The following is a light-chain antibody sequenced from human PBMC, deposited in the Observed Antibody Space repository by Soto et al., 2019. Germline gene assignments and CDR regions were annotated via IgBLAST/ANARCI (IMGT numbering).Light chain of an antibody. J-gene: IGKJ2*02. CDR1: ESLFGF. V-gene: IGKV3-15*01. CDR2: GVS. Sequence: DIVLTQSPATLSVSPGDRVTLSCRASESLFGFLAWYQQKPGQAPRLLMYGVSTRATGIPARFSGGGSATDITLTISSLQAEDSAFYFCQSYNDWPCASGLGTRLEI. CDR3: QSYNDWPCA.